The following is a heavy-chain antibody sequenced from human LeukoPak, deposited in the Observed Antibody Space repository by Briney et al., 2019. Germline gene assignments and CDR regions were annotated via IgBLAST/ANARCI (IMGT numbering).Heavy chain of an antibody. J-gene: IGHJ5*02. D-gene: IGHD3-3*01. CDR3: ARSRITTGIHWFDP. CDR2: IYPGDSDT. V-gene: IGHV5-51*01. Sequence: GESLKISRKGSGYSFTTYWICWVRQMPGKVLEWMGIIYPGDSDTRYSPSFQGQVTISVDKSISTAYLQWSSLKASDTAMYYCARSRITTGIHWFDPWGQGTLVTVSS. CDR1: GYSFTTYW.